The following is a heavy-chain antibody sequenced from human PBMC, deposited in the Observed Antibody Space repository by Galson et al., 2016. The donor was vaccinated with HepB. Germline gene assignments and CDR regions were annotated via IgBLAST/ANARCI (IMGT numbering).Heavy chain of an antibody. V-gene: IGHV3-21*06. CDR2: ISSSSSII. CDR3: ARDGGYGKDEY. Sequence: SLRLSCAASGFTFNTYTMSRVRQAPGRGLEWVSSISSSSSIIFYADSVKGRFTISRDNAKSSLYLQMNNLGAEDTSVYYCARDGGYGKDEYWGQGTQVTVSS. CDR1: GFTFNTYT. J-gene: IGHJ4*02. D-gene: IGHD6-19*01.